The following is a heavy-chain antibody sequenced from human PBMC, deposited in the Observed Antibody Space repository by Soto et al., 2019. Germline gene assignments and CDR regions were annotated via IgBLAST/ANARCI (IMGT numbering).Heavy chain of an antibody. CDR3: ARDRYGYSGYDSWCYYYYYYMDV. CDR2: IYYSGST. J-gene: IGHJ6*03. V-gene: IGHV4-59*01. CDR1: GGSISSYY. Sequence: PSETLSLTCTVSGGSISSYYWSWIRQPPGKGLEWIGYIYYSGSTNYNPSLKSRVTISVDTSKNQFSLKLSSVTAADTAVYYCARDRYGYSGYDSWCYYYYYYMDVWGKGTTVTVSS. D-gene: IGHD5-12*01.